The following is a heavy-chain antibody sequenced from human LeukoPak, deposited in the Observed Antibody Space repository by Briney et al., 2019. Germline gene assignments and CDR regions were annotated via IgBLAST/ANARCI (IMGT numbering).Heavy chain of an antibody. D-gene: IGHD6-13*01. V-gene: IGHV1-3*01. Sequence: GASVKVSCKASGYTFISYAMHWVRQAPGQRLEWMGWINAGNGNTKYSQKFQGRVTITRDTSASTAYMELSSLRSEDTAVYYCAREKPPFIVAAPIVPYSPYWFDPWGRGTLVTVSS. CDR3: AREKPPFIVAAPIVPYSPYWFDP. J-gene: IGHJ5*02. CDR2: INAGNGNT. CDR1: GYTFISYA.